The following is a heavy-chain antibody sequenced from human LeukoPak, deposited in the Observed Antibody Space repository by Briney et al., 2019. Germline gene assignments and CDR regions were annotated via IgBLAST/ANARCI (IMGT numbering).Heavy chain of an antibody. J-gene: IGHJ6*03. Sequence: SETLSLTCSVSGGSISSSNYYWSWIRQPAGKGLEWIGRIYTSESTNYNPSLKSRVTISVDTSRNQFSLKLSSVTAADTAVYYCARKGGDVLLWFGARYYYYYMDVWGKGTTVTISS. CDR1: GGSISSSNYY. CDR3: ARKGGDVLLWFGARYYYYYMDV. D-gene: IGHD3-10*01. V-gene: IGHV4-61*02. CDR2: IYTSEST.